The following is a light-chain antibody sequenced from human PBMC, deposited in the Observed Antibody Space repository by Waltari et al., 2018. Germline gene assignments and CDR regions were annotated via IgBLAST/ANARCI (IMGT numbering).Light chain of an antibody. CDR1: SGHSSNV. J-gene: IGLJ3*02. CDR3: QTGGHGTWV. CDR2: VNSDGSH. Sequence: QLVLTQSPSASASLGASVKLTCTLSSGHSSNVIAWLQQQPEKGPRYLMKVNSDGSHSKGDKIPDRFSGSSSGTEHYLTISSLQSENEADDYCQTGGHGTWVFGGGTKLTVL. V-gene: IGLV4-69*01.